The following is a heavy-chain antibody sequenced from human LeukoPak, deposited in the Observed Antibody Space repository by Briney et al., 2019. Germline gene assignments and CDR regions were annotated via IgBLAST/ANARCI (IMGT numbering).Heavy chain of an antibody. CDR2: IRSKANSYAT. CDR3: TRHENYYDSSGYDY. V-gene: IGHV3-73*01. Sequence: PGGSLKLSCAASGFTFSGSAMHWVRQASGKGLEWVGRIRSKANSYATAYAASVKGRFTISRDDSKNTAYLQMNSLKTEDTAVYYCTRHENYYDSSGYDYWGQGTLVTVSS. CDR1: GFTFSGSA. D-gene: IGHD3-22*01. J-gene: IGHJ4*02.